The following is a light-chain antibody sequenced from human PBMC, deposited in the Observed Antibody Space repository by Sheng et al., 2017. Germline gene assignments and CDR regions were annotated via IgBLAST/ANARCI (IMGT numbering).Light chain of an antibody. V-gene: IGKV1-5*03. CDR3: MQALQTPFT. Sequence: DIQMTQSPSTLSASVGDRVTITCRAGQSISRWLAWFQQKPGKAPKLLIYLGSNRASGVPDRFSGSGSGTDFTLKISRVEAEDVGVYYCMQALQTPFTFGPGTKVDIK. J-gene: IGKJ3*01. CDR1: QSISRW. CDR2: LGS.